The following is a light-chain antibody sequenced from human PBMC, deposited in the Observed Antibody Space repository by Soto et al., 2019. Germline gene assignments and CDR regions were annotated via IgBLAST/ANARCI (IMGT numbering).Light chain of an antibody. Sequence: QSALTQPASVSGSPGQSITISCTGTSSDVGGYNYVSWYQQHPGKAPKLMTYEVSNRPSGVSNRFSGSKSGNTASLTISGLQAVDEADYYCTSYTSISLYVFGTGTKVTVL. J-gene: IGLJ1*01. V-gene: IGLV2-14*01. CDR3: TSYTSISLYV. CDR2: EVS. CDR1: SSDVGGYNY.